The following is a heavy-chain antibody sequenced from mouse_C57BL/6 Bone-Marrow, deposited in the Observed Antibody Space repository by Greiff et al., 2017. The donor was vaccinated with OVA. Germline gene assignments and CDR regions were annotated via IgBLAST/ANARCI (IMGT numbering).Heavy chain of an antibody. D-gene: IGHD1-3*01. V-gene: IGHV1-59*01. CDR2: IDPSDSYT. Sequence: VQLQQPGAELVRPGTSVKLSCKASGYTFTSYWMHWVKQRPGQGLEWIGVIDPSDSYTNYNQKFKGKATLTVDTSSSTAYMQLSSLTSEDSAVYYCARRSGYFDYWGQGTTLTVSS. CDR1: GYTFTSYW. J-gene: IGHJ2*01. CDR3: ARRSGYFDY.